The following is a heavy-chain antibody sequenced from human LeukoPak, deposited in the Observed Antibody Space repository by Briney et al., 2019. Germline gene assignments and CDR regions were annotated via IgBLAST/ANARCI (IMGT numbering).Heavy chain of an antibody. CDR2: INTDGSIT. CDR1: GFTFSDYW. D-gene: IGHD6-13*01. CDR3: ARDLAIAAAGTRVGGFDP. V-gene: IGHV3-74*01. J-gene: IGHJ5*02. Sequence: PGGSLRLSCAASGFTFSDYWIHWVRQAPGKGLVWVSRINTDGSITNYADSVKGRFSISRDNAKNTLYLQMSSLRAEDTAVYYCARDLAIAAAGTRVGGFDPWGQGTLVTVSS.